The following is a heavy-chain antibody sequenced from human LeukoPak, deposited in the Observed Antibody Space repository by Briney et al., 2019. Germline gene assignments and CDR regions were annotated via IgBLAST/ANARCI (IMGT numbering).Heavy chain of an antibody. D-gene: IGHD3-16*01. V-gene: IGHV3-21*01. Sequence: PGGSLRLSCAASGFNLSRYSMSWVRQAPGKGLEWVSSISGLSSYTYYGESVKGRFSISRDNAKNSLYLQMNSLGAEDTATYYCGRAFPPLRTSSAGDLWGQGILVTVSS. CDR3: GRAFPPLRTSSAGDL. J-gene: IGHJ4*02. CDR1: GFNLSRYS. CDR2: ISGLSSYT.